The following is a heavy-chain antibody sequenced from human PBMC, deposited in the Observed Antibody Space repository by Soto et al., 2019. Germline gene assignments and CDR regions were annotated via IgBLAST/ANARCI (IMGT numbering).Heavy chain of an antibody. D-gene: IGHD6-19*01. CDR2: ISGSGGST. Sequence: EVQLLESGGGLVQPGGSLRLSCAASAFTFSSYAMNWVRQAPGKGLEWVSVISGSGGSTYYADSVKGRFTISRDNSKNALYLQMNSLRAEDTAVYDCARRGSGVYCDYWGQGTLVTVSS. J-gene: IGHJ4*02. V-gene: IGHV3-23*01. CDR1: AFTFSSYA. CDR3: ARRGSGVYCDY.